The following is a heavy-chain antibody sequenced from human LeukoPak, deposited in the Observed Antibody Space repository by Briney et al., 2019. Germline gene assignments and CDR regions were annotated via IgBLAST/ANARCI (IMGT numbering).Heavy chain of an antibody. CDR2: MNPNSGNT. CDR1: GYTFTSYD. V-gene: IGHV1-8*03. CDR3: ARGHVAAAGSQSGAFDI. D-gene: IGHD6-13*01. Sequence: ASVKVSCKASGYTFTSYDINWVRQATGQGLEWMGWMNPNSGNTGYAQKFQGSVTITRNTSISTAYMELSSLRSEDTAVYYCARGHVAAAGSQSGAFDIWGQGTMVTVSS. J-gene: IGHJ3*02.